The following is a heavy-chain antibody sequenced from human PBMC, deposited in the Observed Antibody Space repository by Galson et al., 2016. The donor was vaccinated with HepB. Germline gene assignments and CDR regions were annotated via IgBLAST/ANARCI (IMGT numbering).Heavy chain of an antibody. D-gene: IGHD7-27*01. CDR2: IIGRDDST. CDR3: ARGPLTGHEGDHWFDP. J-gene: IGHJ5*02. Sequence: SLRLSCAAPGFTFSPSAMTWVRQAPGKGLEWVSSIIGRDDSTFYADSVRGRFTMSRDISKNTLFLQMNSLRVEDTAVYFCARGPLTGHEGDHWFDPWGQGTLVTVSS. V-gene: IGHV3-23*01. CDR1: GFTFSPSA.